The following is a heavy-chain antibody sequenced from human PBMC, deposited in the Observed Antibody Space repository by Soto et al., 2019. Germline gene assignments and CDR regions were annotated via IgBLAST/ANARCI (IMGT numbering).Heavy chain of an antibody. CDR1: GYTFTGYY. V-gene: IGHV1-2*04. CDR3: AREYSSSTGMDV. D-gene: IGHD6-6*01. Sequence: ASVKVSCKASGYTFTGYYMHWVRQAPGQGLEWMGWINPNSGGTNYAQKFQGWVTMTRDTSISTAYMELSRLRSDDTAVYYCAREYSSSTGMDVWGQGTTVTVSS. CDR2: INPNSGGT. J-gene: IGHJ6*02.